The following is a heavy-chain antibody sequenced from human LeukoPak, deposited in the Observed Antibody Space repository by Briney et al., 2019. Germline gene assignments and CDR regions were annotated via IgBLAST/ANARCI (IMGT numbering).Heavy chain of an antibody. CDR1: GFTFSTYN. CDR2: ISGTSSYI. V-gene: IGHV3-21*01. CDR3: AREGYHWSVEY. D-gene: IGHD1-1*01. J-gene: IGHJ4*02. Sequence: PGRSLRLSCAASGFTFSTYNMNWVRQAPGKGLEWVSSISGTSSYIYYADSVKGRFTISRDNAKNSLYLQMNSLRAEDTAVYYCAREGYHWSVEYWGQGTLVTVSS.